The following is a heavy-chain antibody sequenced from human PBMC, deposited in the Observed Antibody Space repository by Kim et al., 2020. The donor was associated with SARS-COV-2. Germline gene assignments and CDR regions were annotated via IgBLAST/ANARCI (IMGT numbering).Heavy chain of an antibody. D-gene: IGHD3-10*01. CDR1: GGSFSGYY. Sequence: SETLSLTCAVYGGSFSGYYWSWIRQPPGKGLEWIGEINHSGSTNYNPSLKSRVTISVDTSKNQFSLKLSSVTAADTAVYYCARAGGYYGSGAPYWGQGTLVTVSS. CDR3: ARAGGYYGSGAPY. J-gene: IGHJ4*02. CDR2: INHSGST. V-gene: IGHV4-34*01.